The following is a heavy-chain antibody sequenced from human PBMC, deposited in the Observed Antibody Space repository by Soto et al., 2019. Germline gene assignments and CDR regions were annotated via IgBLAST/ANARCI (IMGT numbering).Heavy chain of an antibody. CDR3: ARSSGVPTPDFDY. D-gene: IGHD3-10*01. Sequence: QVLLVESGGGVVQPGRSLRLSCAGSGFAFSIYAMHWVRQAPGKGLEWVAVMSHDGINRYYADAVKGRFTISRDNSKNTVYLEVNSPRAEDTAVYFCARSSGVPTPDFDYWGQGTRVTVSS. V-gene: IGHV3-30-3*01. J-gene: IGHJ4*02. CDR1: GFAFSIYA. CDR2: MSHDGINR.